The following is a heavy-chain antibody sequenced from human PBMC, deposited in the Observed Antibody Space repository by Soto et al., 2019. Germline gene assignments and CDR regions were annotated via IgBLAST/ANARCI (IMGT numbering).Heavy chain of an antibody. CDR3: ARVRLGDVEMTFFAL. Sequence: EVQLVESGGGLVQPGGSLRLSCAASGFTFSDHYLDWVRQAPGKGLEWVGRIRNKANSYVTEYAASVKGRFTISRDDSKNSLYLQMNSLKTEDTALYYCARVRLGDVEMTFFALWGHGNLVTVSS. CDR2: IRNKANSYVT. D-gene: IGHD3-16*01. CDR1: GFTFSDHY. V-gene: IGHV3-72*01. J-gene: IGHJ2*01.